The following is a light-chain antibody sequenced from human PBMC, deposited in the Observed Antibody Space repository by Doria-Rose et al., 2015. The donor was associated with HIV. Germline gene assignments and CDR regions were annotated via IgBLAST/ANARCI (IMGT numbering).Light chain of an antibody. Sequence: DIQMTQSPSSLSASVGDRVTITCRASQGITDRLAWYQQRPGRVPKLLIYGASTLQSGVPSRFNGSGSGTDFTLTITSLQPEDVATYFCQKYDSAPLTFGQGIRLDI. CDR1: QGITDR. CDR3: QKYDSAPLT. V-gene: IGKV1-27*01. CDR2: GAS. J-gene: IGKJ5*01.